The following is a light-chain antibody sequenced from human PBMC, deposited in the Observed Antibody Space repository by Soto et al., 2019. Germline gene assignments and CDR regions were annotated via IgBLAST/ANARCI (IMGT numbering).Light chain of an antibody. CDR2: GAS. J-gene: IGKJ1*01. V-gene: IGKV3-15*01. Sequence: EVVMTQSPATLSVSPGERATLSCRASQSVSSDLAWYQKKPGQAPRLLIYGASTRPTGIPARFSGSGSGTEFTLTISSLQSEDFAVYYCQQYNNWWTFGQGTRVEIK. CDR1: QSVSSD. CDR3: QQYNNWWT.